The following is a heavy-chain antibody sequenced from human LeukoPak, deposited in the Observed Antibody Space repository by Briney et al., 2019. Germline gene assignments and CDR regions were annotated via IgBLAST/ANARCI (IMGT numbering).Heavy chain of an antibody. J-gene: IGHJ6*03. V-gene: IGHV3-7*01. CDR1: GFTFSTYW. CDR2: IQQDGSEK. Sequence: GGSLRLSCAASGFTFSTYWMSWVRQAPGKGLEWVANIQQDGSEKYYVDSVKGRFTISRDNAKNSLYLQMNSLRAEDTAVYYCARDQSSGWYARIRYYYYMDVWGKGTTVTVSS. CDR3: ARDQSSGWYARIRYYYYMDV. D-gene: IGHD6-19*01.